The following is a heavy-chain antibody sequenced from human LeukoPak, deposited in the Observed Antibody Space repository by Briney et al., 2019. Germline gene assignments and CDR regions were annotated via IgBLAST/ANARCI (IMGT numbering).Heavy chain of an antibody. J-gene: IGHJ4*02. V-gene: IGHV3-48*01. Sequence: GGSLRLSCAASGFTFSSYSMNWVRQAPGKGLEWVSYISSSSSTIYYADSVKGRFTISRDNSKNTLYLQMNSLRAEDTAVYYCAKTLHYGHFGKFDSWGQGTLVTVSS. CDR2: ISSSSSTI. CDR1: GFTFSSYS. CDR3: AKTLHYGHFGKFDS. D-gene: IGHD4-17*01.